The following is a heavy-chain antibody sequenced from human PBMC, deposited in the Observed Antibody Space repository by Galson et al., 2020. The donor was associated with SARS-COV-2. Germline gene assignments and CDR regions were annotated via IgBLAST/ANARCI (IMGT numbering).Heavy chain of an antibody. CDR2: IHYSGST. D-gene: IGHD2-15*01. CDR1: GYSATSSTW. J-gene: IGHJ4*02. V-gene: IGHV4-28*01. Sequence: SETLSLTCVVSGYSATSSTWWGWIRQPPGKGLEWVGYIHYSGSTHYNPSLKSRVTMSVDTSKNQFSLRLSSVTAVDTAVYYCVTYMSGASEGYFNYWGQGALVIVSS. CDR3: VTYMSGASEGYFNY.